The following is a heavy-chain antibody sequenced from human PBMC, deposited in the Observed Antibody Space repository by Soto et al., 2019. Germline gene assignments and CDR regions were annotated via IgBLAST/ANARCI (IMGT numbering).Heavy chain of an antibody. CDR2: IYVGNGNT. Sequence: QVQLVQSGAEVKKPGASVKVSCKASGYTFTSYTMHWVRRAPGQRLEWMGWIYVGNGNTKYSQKFQGRVTITRDTSASTAYMELSSLRSEDTAVYYCAREYGSGGFDPWGQGTLVTVSS. CDR1: GYTFTSYT. D-gene: IGHD3-10*01. J-gene: IGHJ5*02. CDR3: AREYGSGGFDP. V-gene: IGHV1-3*01.